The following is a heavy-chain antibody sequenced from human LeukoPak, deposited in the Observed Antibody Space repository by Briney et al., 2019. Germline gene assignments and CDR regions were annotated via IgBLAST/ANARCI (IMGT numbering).Heavy chain of an antibody. CDR2: ISGGGGKT. J-gene: IGHJ4*02. CDR3: GKATGTLGN. CDR1: GFTFRTYV. V-gene: IGHV3-23*01. Sequence: GGSLRLSCAVSGFTFRTYVMSWVRQAPGMGLEWVSTISGGGGKTYYSDAVKGRVTISRDNSNNTVYLKMNSLTADDTAIYYCGKATGTLGNWGQGTLVTVSS. D-gene: IGHD1-1*01.